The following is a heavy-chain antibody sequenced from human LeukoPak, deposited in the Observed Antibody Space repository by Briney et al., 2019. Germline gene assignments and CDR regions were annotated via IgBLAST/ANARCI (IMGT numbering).Heavy chain of an antibody. CDR2: ISGSGDST. V-gene: IGHV3-23*01. CDR1: GFTFSTYS. J-gene: IGHJ4*02. D-gene: IGHD3-16*01. Sequence: GGSLRLSCAASGFTFSTYSMNWVRQAPGKGLEWVSAISGSGDSTYYADSVKGRFTISRDNSKNTLYLQMNSLGAEDTAVYYCAKDPWGTNYFDYWGQGTLVTVSS. CDR3: AKDPWGTNYFDY.